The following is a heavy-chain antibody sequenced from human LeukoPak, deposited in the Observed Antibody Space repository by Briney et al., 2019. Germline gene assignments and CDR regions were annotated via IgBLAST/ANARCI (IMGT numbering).Heavy chain of an antibody. CDR2: IYYSGST. J-gene: IGHJ4*02. V-gene: IGHV4-59*01. CDR3: ARGPFRGFDY. CDR1: GGSISSYY. Sequence: PSETLSLTCTVSGGSISSYYWSWIRQPPGKGLEWIGYIYYSGSTNYNPSLKSRVTISVDTSKNQFSLKLSSVTAADTAVYYFARGPFRGFDYWGQGTLVTVSS. D-gene: IGHD3-10*01.